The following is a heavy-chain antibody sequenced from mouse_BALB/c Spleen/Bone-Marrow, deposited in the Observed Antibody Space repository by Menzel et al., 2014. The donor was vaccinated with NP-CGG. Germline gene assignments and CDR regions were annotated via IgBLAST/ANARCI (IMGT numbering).Heavy chain of an antibody. Sequence: EVQLQESGGGLVQPGGSLRLSCATSGFTFTDYYMNWVRQPPGKALEWLGFIRNKANGYTTEYSASVKSRLTISRDNSQNILYLQMNTLRADDSATYYCARDKGRVFFDYWGQGTTLTVSS. J-gene: IGHJ2*01. V-gene: IGHV7-3*02. CDR1: GFTFTDYY. CDR2: IRNKANGYTT. CDR3: ARDKGRVFFDY.